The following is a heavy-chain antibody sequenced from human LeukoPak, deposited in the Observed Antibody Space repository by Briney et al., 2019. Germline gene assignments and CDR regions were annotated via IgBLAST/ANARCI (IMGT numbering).Heavy chain of an antibody. J-gene: IGHJ4*02. Sequence: PGGSLRLSCATSGFTFSSYAMSWVRQAPGKGLEWVSGIGASGGSTYYADSVKGRFTISRDNSKNTLYLQMNSLRTEDTAVYYCTKGVNSGSIDYWGQGTLVTVSS. CDR2: IGASGGST. CDR1: GFTFSSYA. D-gene: IGHD6-19*01. CDR3: TKGVNSGSIDY. V-gene: IGHV3-23*01.